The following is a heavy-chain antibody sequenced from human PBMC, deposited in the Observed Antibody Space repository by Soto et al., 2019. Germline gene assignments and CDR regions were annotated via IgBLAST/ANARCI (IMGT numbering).Heavy chain of an antibody. D-gene: IGHD2-2*01. Sequence: ASVKVSCKASGYIFINYGITWVRQSPGQGLEWMGWISGYNGNTKYADKLQGRVTMTTDTSTTTAYMELRSLRSDDTAVYYCARDEVPAANWLDRWGQGTLVTVSS. CDR3: ARDEVPAANWLDR. V-gene: IGHV1-18*01. CDR1: GYIFINYG. CDR2: ISGYNGNT. J-gene: IGHJ5*02.